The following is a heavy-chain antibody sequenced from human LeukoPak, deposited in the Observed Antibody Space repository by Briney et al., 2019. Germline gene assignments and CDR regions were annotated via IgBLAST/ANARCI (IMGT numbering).Heavy chain of an antibody. CDR3: ARGANSGRFDY. D-gene: IGHD4/OR15-4a*01. V-gene: IGHV1-46*01. Sequence: ASVKVSCKASGYTFTSYYMHWVRQAPGQGLEWMGIINPSGGSTSYAQKLQGRVTMTTDTSTSTAYMELRSLRSDDTAVYYCARGANSGRFDYWGQGTLVTVSS. CDR2: INPSGGST. J-gene: IGHJ4*02. CDR1: GYTFTSYY.